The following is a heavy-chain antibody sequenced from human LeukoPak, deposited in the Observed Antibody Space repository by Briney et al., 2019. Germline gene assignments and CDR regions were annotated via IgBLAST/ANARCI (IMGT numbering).Heavy chain of an antibody. CDR1: GFIFSGYG. Sequence: PGGSLRLSCAASGFIFSGYGMHWVRQAPGKGLEWVADIWDGGSNAYYADSVKGRFTISRDNSKKTLYLRMNSLRAEDTAVYYCARSTVGFAYYGRDVWGEGTTVTVSS. J-gene: IGHJ6*01. CDR2: IWDGGSNA. V-gene: IGHV3-33*01. D-gene: IGHD4-23*01. CDR3: ARSTVGFAYYGRDV.